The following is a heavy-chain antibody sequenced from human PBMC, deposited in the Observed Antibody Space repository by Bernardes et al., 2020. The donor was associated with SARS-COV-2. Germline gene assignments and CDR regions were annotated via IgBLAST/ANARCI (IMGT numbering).Heavy chain of an antibody. CDR1: GYPFTDYF. Sequence: SVQVSCNASGYPFTDYFIHLVRQSPGQRLEWMGWINPNTGGTNYVQKFPGRVTMTRDTSITTAYMELSWLGSDDTAIYYCARTRTTISTTGIPVDYGGQGTLVTVSS. J-gene: IGHJ4*02. D-gene: IGHD2-21*02. CDR2: INPNTGGT. V-gene: IGHV1-2*02. CDR3: ARTRTTISTTGIPVDY.